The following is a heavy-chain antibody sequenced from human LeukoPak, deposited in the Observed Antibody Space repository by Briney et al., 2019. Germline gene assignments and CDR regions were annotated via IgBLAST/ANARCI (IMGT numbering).Heavy chain of an antibody. CDR2: IYYSGST. Sequence: SETLSLTCTVSGGSISSYYWTWIRQPPGKRLEWIGHIYYSGSTNYNPSLKSRVTISVDTSKNQFSLKLSSVTAADTAVYYCARLGDIGSHYYYFLDSWGQGTLVTVSS. CDR1: GGSISSYY. CDR3: ARLGDIGSHYYYFLDS. J-gene: IGHJ4*02. V-gene: IGHV4-59*01. D-gene: IGHD3-22*01.